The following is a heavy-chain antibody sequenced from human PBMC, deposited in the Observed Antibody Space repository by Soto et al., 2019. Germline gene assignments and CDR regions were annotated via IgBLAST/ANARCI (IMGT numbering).Heavy chain of an antibody. D-gene: IGHD4-17*01. V-gene: IGHV3-23*01. Sequence: EVQLLESGGGVVQPGGSLRLSCAASGFIFSNYAMSWVRQAPGKGLEWVSGISGSGGSTYNADSVKGGFTISRDNSKNTMYMQMSSLRAEDTAVYYCAKKTTDSSGYSDYWGQGTLVTVSS. CDR1: GFIFSNYA. CDR3: AKKTTDSSGYSDY. CDR2: ISGSGGST. J-gene: IGHJ4*02.